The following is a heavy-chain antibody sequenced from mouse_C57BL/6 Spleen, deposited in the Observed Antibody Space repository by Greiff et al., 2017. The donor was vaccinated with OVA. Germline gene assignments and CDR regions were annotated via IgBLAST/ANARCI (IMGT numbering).Heavy chain of an antibody. V-gene: IGHV1-52*01. D-gene: IGHD1-1*01. CDR1: GYTFTSYW. CDR3: ARDYYGSSFDY. J-gene: IGHJ2*01. CDR2: IDPSDSET. Sequence: QVQLQQPGAELVGPGSSVKLSCKASGYTFTSYWMHWVKQRPIQGLEWIGNIDPSDSETHYNQKFKDKATLTVDKSSSTAYMQLSSLTSEDSAVYYCARDYYGSSFDYWGQGTTLTVSS.